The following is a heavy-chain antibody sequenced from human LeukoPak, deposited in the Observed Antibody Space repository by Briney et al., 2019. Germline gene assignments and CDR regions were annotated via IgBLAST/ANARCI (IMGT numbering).Heavy chain of an antibody. J-gene: IGHJ4*02. CDR1: GGSISSGGYY. Sequence: SETLSLTFTVSGGSISSGGYYWSWIRQPPGKGLEWIGYIYHSGSTYYNPSLKSRVTISVDRSENQFSLKLSSVTAADTAVYYCARNYFSSSWTPLDYWGQGTLVTVSS. CDR3: ARNYFSSSWTPLDY. V-gene: IGHV4-30-2*01. D-gene: IGHD6-13*01. CDR2: IYHSGST.